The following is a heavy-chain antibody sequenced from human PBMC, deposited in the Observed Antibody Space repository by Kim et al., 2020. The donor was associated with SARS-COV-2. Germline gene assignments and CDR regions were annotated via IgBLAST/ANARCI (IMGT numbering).Heavy chain of an antibody. V-gene: IGHV4-59*13. CDR2: IYYSGST. Sequence: SETLSLTCTVSGVSISSYYWSWIRQPPGKGLEWIGYIYYSGSTNYNPSLKSRVTISVDTTKNQFSLKLSSVTAADTAVYYCAKMNVAIKYNCFDPWGQGT. J-gene: IGHJ5*02. CDR3: AKMNVAIKYNCFDP. CDR1: GVSISSYY.